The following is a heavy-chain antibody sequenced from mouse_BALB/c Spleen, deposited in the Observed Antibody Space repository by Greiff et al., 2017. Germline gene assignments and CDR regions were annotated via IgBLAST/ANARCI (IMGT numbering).Heavy chain of an antibody. CDR2: IRSKSNNYAT. CDR3: VRGGNYAMDY. CDR1: GFTFNTYA. V-gene: IGHV10-1*02. Sequence: EVQLVESGGGLVQPKGSLKLSCAASGFTFNTYAMNWVRQAPGKGLEWVARIRSKSNNYATYYADSVKDRFTISRDDSQSMLYLQMNNLKTEDTAMYYCVRGGNYAMDYWGQGTSVTVSS. J-gene: IGHJ4*01.